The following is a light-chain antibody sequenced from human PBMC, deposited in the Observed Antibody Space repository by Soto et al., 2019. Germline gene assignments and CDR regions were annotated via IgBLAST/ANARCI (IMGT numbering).Light chain of an antibody. Sequence: EIVLTQSPGTLSLSPGERATLSCRASQSVSSSYFAWYQQKPGQAPRLLMYGASNRATGIPDRFSGSGSGTDFTLTISRLEPEDFAVYYCQQYSNSPPYTFGQGTKLEIK. CDR3: QQYSNSPPYT. CDR2: GAS. J-gene: IGKJ2*01. CDR1: QSVSSSY. V-gene: IGKV3-20*01.